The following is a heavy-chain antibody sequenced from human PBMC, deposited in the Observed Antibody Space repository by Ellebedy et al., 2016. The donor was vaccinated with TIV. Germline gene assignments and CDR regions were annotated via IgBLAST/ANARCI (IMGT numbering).Heavy chain of an antibody. CDR3: TTDQYCSSTSCYYEPGYYFDY. CDR1: GLTLSSYA. Sequence: GESLKISCEASGLTLSSYAMSWVRQAPGKGLEWVSTISGSGGTTYYADSVRGRFTISRDNSRNTLYLQMNSLKTEDTAVYYCTTDQYCSSTSCYYEPGYYFDYWGQGTLVTVSS. J-gene: IGHJ4*02. CDR2: ISGSGGTT. V-gene: IGHV3-23*01. D-gene: IGHD2-2*01.